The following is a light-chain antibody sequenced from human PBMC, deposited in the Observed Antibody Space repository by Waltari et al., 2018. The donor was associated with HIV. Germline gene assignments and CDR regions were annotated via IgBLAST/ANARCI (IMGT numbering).Light chain of an antibody. Sequence: QSALTQPASVSGSPGQSIPISCTGTSSDVGSYNLVPWYHQHPGKAPKLMIYEGSKRPSGVSNRFSGSKSGNTASLTISGLQAEDEADYYCCSYAGSSTLEVFGGGTKLTVL. V-gene: IGLV2-23*01. CDR2: EGS. J-gene: IGLJ2*01. CDR3: CSYAGSSTLEV. CDR1: SSDVGSYNL.